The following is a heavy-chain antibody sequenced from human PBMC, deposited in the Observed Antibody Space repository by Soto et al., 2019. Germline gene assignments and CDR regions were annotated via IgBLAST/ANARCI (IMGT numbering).Heavy chain of an antibody. V-gene: IGHV3-9*01. J-gene: IGHJ3*02. CDR2: ISWNSGSI. D-gene: IGHD2-2*02. CDR3: AKDMLPAAIYDAFDI. Sequence: GGSLRLSCAASGFTFSSYAMSWVRQAPGKGLEWVSGISWNSGSIGYADSVKGRFTISRDNAKNSLYLQMNSLRAEDTALYYCAKDMLPAAIYDAFDIWGQGTMVTVSS. CDR1: GFTFSSYA.